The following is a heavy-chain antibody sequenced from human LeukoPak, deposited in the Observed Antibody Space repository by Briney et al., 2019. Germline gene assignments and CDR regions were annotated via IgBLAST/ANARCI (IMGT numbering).Heavy chain of an antibody. CDR3: AKESQGPYSSSFFASYYYGMDV. Sequence: GGSLRLSCAASGFTFSSYGMHWVRQAPGKGLEWVAVISYDGSNKYYADSVKGRFTISRDNSKNTLYLQMNSLRAEDTAVYYCAKESQGPYSSSFFASYYYGMDVWGQGTTVTVSS. J-gene: IGHJ6*02. CDR1: GFTFSSYG. V-gene: IGHV3-30*18. D-gene: IGHD6-13*01. CDR2: ISYDGSNK.